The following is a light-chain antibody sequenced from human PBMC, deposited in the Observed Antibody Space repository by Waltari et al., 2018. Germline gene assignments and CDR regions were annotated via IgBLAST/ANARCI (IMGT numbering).Light chain of an antibody. V-gene: IGKV4-1*01. CDR2: WAS. CDR1: ESLYYNSDGHNY. J-gene: IGKJ4*01. Sequence: DIVMTQSPDALAVSLGERATITCESSESLYYNSDGHNYLAWYPQRPGQPPKLLFYWASTRESGVPDRFSGGGSGTHFSLTISSLQPEDVAVYYCQQYYTRPITFGGGTKVEI. CDR3: QQYYTRPIT.